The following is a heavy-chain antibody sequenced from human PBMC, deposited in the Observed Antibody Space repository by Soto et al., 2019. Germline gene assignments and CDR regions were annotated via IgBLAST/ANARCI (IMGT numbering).Heavy chain of an antibody. D-gene: IGHD3-3*01. CDR2: IIPIFGTA. J-gene: IGHJ4*02. CDR1: GGTFSSYA. Sequence: QVQLVQSGAEVKKPGSSVKVSCKASGGTFSSYAISWVRQAPGQGLEWMGGIIPIFGTANYAQKFQGRVTITADESTSTAYMELSSLRSEDTAVYYCARGAAGAFWSGCYSFDYWGQGTLVTVSS. CDR3: ARGAAGAFWSGCYSFDY. V-gene: IGHV1-69*01.